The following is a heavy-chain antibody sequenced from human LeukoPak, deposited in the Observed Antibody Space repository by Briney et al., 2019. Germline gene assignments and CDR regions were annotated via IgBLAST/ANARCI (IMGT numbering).Heavy chain of an antibody. CDR2: ISWNSGSI. Sequence: GGSLRLSCAASGFTFSSYAMSWVRQAPGKGLEWVSGISWNSGSIGYADSVKGRFTISRDNAKNSLYLQMNSLRAEDTALFYCAKDMITFGGVIDPYYFDYWGQGTLVTVSS. CDR1: GFTFSSYA. CDR3: AKDMITFGGVIDPYYFDY. J-gene: IGHJ4*02. D-gene: IGHD3-16*02. V-gene: IGHV3-9*01.